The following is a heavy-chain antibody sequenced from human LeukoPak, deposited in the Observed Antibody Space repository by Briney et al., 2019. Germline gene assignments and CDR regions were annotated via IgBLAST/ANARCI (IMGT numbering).Heavy chain of an antibody. CDR1: GFTVSSNY. CDR3: AREGYGDSGYGMDV. D-gene: IGHD4-17*01. Sequence: GGSLRLSCAASGFTVSSNYMSWVRQAPGKGLEWVSVIYSGGSTYYADSVKGRFTISRDNSKNTLYLQMNSLRAEDTAVYYCAREGYGDSGYGMDVWGQGTTVTVSS. V-gene: IGHV3-53*01. CDR2: IYSGGST. J-gene: IGHJ6*02.